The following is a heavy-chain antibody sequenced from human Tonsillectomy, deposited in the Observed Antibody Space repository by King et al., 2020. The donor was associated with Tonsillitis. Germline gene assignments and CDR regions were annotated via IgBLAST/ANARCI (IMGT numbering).Heavy chain of an antibody. D-gene: IGHD6-6*01. CDR3: ARVEYTSSSPSLDY. V-gene: IGHV4-38-2*02. CDR1: GYSISSGYY. CDR2: IYHRGNT. Sequence: QLQESGPGLVKPSETLSLNCSVSGYSISSGYYWGWIRQPPGKGLEWIGRIYHRGNTYYNPSLKSRVTISVDTSKNQFSLKLTSVTAADTALYYCARVEYTSSSPSLDYWGQGTLVTVSS. J-gene: IGHJ4*02.